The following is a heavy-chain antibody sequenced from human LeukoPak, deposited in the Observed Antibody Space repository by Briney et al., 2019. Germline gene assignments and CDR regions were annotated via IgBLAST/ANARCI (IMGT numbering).Heavy chain of an antibody. CDR2: IQSKPAGETT. V-gene: IGHV3-49*03. D-gene: IGHD2-15*01. Sequence: GGSLRLSCTVSGFTFGNYGLTWFRQAPGKGLEWVGFIQSKPAGETTKYAASVEGRFTISRDDPKSIAYLQMNSLKTEDTGVYYCARDVGGRIPFKYWGQGTLVTVSS. J-gene: IGHJ4*02. CDR3: ARDVGGRIPFKY. CDR1: GFTFGNYG.